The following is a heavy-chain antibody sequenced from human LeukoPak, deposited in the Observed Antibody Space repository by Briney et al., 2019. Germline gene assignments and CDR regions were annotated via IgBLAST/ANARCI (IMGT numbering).Heavy chain of an antibody. J-gene: IGHJ4*02. V-gene: IGHV3-23*01. D-gene: IGHD3-10*01. CDR3: AKDPMVRGSTYDY. CDR2: ISGSGTT. Sequence: GGCLRLACVAYGLTFSKYAMTWVRQAPGKGLEWVSSISGSGTTYYADSVKGRFTNSRDNSKNTLYLQVNSLRAEDTAVYYCAKDPMVRGSTYDYWGQGTLVTVPS. CDR1: GLTFSKYA.